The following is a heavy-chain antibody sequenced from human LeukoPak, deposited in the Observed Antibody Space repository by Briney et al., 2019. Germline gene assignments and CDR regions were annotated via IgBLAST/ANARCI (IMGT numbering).Heavy chain of an antibody. CDR1: GYTFTSYY. CDR3: ARDNGGTAMAYYYYYYMDV. Sequence: RWASVKVSCKASGYTFTSYYMHWVRQAPGQGLEWMGIINPSGGNTGYAQKFQGRVTMTRNTSISTAYMELSSLRSEDTAVYYCARDNGGTAMAYYYYYYMDVWGKGTTVTISS. CDR2: INPSGGNT. J-gene: IGHJ6*03. V-gene: IGHV1-46*01. D-gene: IGHD5-18*01.